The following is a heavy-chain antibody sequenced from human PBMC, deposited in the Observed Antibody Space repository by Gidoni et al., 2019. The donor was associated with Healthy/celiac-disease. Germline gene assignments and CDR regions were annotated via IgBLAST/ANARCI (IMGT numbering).Heavy chain of an antibody. Sequence: QVQLQESGPGLVKPSGTLSLTCTVSGGSVRSGRYDWSWIRQPPGKGLEWIGYSYYSGSTNYNPSLKSRVTISVDTSKNQFSLKLSSVTAADTAVYYCARAYYDFWSGYSYYYYYYMDVWGKGTTVTVSS. CDR1: GGSVRSGRYD. CDR3: ARAYYDFWSGYSYYYYYYMDV. D-gene: IGHD3-3*01. V-gene: IGHV4-61*01. J-gene: IGHJ6*03. CDR2: SYYSGST.